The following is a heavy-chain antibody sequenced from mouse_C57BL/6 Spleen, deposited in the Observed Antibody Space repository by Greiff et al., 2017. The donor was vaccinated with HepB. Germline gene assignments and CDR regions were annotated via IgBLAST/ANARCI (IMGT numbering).Heavy chain of an antibody. CDR2: ISSGSSTI. J-gene: IGHJ1*03. CDR3: ARDSNYVWYFDV. CDR1: GFTFSDYG. D-gene: IGHD2-5*01. Sequence: EVKLEESGGGLVKPGGSLKLSCAASGFTFSDYGMHWVRQAPEKGLEWVAYISSGSSTIYYADTVKGRFTISRDNAKNTLFLQMTSLRSEDTAMYYCARDSNYVWYFDVWGTGTTVTVSS. V-gene: IGHV5-17*01.